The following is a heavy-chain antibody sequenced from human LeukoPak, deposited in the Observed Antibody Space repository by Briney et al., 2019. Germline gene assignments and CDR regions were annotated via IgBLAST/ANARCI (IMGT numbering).Heavy chain of an antibody. V-gene: IGHV3-43D*04. CDR2: ISWDGGST. CDR1: GFTFDDYA. J-gene: IGHJ4*02. D-gene: IGHD3-22*01. CDR3: AKVRSYDNNGYYDY. Sequence: GGSLRLSCAASGFTFDDYAMHWVRQAPGKGLEWVSLISWDGGSTYYADSVKGRFTISRDNGKNSLYLQMNSLRAEDTALYPCAKVRSYDNNGYYDYWGQGTLVTVSS.